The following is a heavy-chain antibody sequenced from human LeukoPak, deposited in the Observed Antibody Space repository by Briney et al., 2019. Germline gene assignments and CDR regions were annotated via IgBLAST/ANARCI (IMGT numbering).Heavy chain of an antibody. CDR2: IIPIFGTA. CDR3: ARSYRDYYYYYGMDV. Sequence: SVKVSCKASGGTFSSYAISWVRQAPGQGLEWMGGIIPIFGTANYAQKFQGRVTITADESTSTAYMELSSLRSEDTAMYYCARSYRDYYYYYGMDVWGQGTTVTVSS. V-gene: IGHV1-69*13. J-gene: IGHJ6*02. D-gene: IGHD4-11*01. CDR1: GGTFSSYA.